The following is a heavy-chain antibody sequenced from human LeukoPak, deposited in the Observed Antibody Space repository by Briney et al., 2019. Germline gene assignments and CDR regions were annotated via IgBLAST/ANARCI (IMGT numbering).Heavy chain of an antibody. CDR3: AKGSTYSSGWFLDS. D-gene: IGHD6-13*01. CDR2: ISGFGTDT. J-gene: IGHJ4*02. V-gene: IGHV3-23*01. CDR1: GFTFKLYA. Sequence: GGSLRLSCEASGFTFKLYAMNWVRQAPGKGLEWVSSISGFGTDTYYADSVKGRFTISRDNSKKTLDLQMNSLRLDDTATYYCAKGSTYSSGWFLDSWGQGILITVSS.